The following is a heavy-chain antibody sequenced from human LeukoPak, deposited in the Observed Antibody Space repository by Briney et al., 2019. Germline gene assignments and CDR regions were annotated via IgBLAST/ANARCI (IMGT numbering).Heavy chain of an antibody. J-gene: IGHJ4*02. Sequence: SVKVSCKASGGTFSSYAISWVRQAPGQGLEWMGRIIPILGIANYAQKFQGRVTITADKSTSTAYMELSSLRSEDTAVYYCARAKVFDCTNGVCRYYFDYWGQGTLVTVSS. D-gene: IGHD2-8*01. CDR1: GGTFSSYA. CDR2: IIPILGIA. CDR3: ARAKVFDCTNGVCRYYFDY. V-gene: IGHV1-69*04.